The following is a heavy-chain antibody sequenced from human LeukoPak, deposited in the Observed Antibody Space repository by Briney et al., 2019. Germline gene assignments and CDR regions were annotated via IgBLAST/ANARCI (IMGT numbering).Heavy chain of an antibody. D-gene: IGHD3-22*01. J-gene: IGHJ4*02. CDR3: AKDTTMIVVVPHFDY. CDR2: ISGSGGST. Sequence: GGSLRLSCAASGFTFSSYAMSWVRQAPGKGLEWVSAISGSGGSTYYADSVKGRFTISRDNSKNTLYLQMNSLRAEDTAVYYCAKDTTMIVVVPHFDYWGQGTLVTVSS. CDR1: GFTFSSYA. V-gene: IGHV3-23*01.